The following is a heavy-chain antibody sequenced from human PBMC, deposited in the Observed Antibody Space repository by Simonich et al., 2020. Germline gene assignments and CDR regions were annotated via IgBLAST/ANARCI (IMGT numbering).Heavy chain of an antibody. CDR1: GYPFTGYY. J-gene: IGHJ3*02. CDR2: INPNRGGT. V-gene: IGHV1-2*02. CDR3: ARVRFEAFDI. Sequence: QVQLVQSGAEVKKPGASVKVSCQASGYPFTGYYMHWGRQAHGQGLGVMCWINPNRGGTNYAQKFQGRVTMTRDTSISTAYMELSRLRSDDTAVYYCARVRFEAFDIWGQGTMVTVSS.